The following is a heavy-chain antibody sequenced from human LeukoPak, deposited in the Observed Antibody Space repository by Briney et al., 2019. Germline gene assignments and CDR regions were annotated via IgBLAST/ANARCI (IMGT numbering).Heavy chain of an antibody. CDR1: GFTFSRYA. J-gene: IGHJ4*02. Sequence: PGGSLRLSCAASGFTFSRYAMSWVRQAPGKGLEWVSAISGSGSSTYYAGSVRGRFTTSRENSKRTVYLQMNSLGVEDTAVYYCAPLGANIFDYWGQGTLVTPSS. CDR2: ISGSGSST. CDR3: APLGANIFDY. D-gene: IGHD2/OR15-2a*01. V-gene: IGHV3-23*01.